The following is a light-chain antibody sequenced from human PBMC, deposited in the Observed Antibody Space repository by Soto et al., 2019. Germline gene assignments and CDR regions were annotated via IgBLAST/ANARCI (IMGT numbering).Light chain of an antibody. J-gene: IGLJ1*01. Sequence: QSVLTQSSSASASLGSSVKLTCTLSSGHSTYIIAWHQQQPGKAPRYLIKLEGSGSYNKGSGDPDRFSGSSSGADRYLTISNLQSEDEADYYCETWDSHTYVFGTGTKVTVL. CDR2: LEGSGSY. CDR1: SGHSTYI. CDR3: ETWDSHTYV. V-gene: IGLV4-60*03.